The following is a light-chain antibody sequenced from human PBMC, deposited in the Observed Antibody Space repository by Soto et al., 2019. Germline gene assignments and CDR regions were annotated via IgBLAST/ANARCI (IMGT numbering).Light chain of an antibody. V-gene: IGKV4-1*01. CDR3: QQYYSTPQT. Sequence: DIVMTQSPDSLAVSLGERATINCKSSQSVLYSSNNKNYLAWYQQKPGQPPTLLIYWASTRESGVPDRFSGSGSGTDFTLTISSRQAEDVAVYYCQQYYSTPQTFGQGTKVEIK. J-gene: IGKJ1*01. CDR2: WAS. CDR1: QSVLYSSNNKNY.